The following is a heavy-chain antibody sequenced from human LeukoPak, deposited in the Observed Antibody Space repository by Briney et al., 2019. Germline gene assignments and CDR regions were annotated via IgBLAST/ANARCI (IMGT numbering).Heavy chain of an antibody. V-gene: IGHV3-21*01. CDR3: ARAMYYYDSSAPGY. Sequence: GGSLRLSCAASGFTFSSYSMNWVRQAPGKGLEWVSSISSSSSYIYYADSVKGRFSISRDNAKNSLYLQMNSLRAEDTAVYYCARAMYYYDSSAPGYWGQGTLVTVSS. CDR2: ISSSSSYI. D-gene: IGHD3-22*01. J-gene: IGHJ4*02. CDR1: GFTFSSYS.